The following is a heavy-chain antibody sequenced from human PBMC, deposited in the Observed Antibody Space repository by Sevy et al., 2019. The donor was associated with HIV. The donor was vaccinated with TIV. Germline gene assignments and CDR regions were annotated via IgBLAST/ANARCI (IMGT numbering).Heavy chain of an antibody. J-gene: IGHJ6*03. V-gene: IGHV1-69*13. CDR3: ARAGDYSKHYYYYYMDV. CDR2: IIPIFGTA. Sequence: ASVKVSCKASGGTFSSSAISWVRQAPGQGLEWMGGIIPIFGTANYAQRFQDRVTITAAESTSTAYMELSSLRSEDTAVYYCARAGDYSKHYYYYYMDVWGKGTTVTVSS. CDR1: GGTFSSSA. D-gene: IGHD4-4*01.